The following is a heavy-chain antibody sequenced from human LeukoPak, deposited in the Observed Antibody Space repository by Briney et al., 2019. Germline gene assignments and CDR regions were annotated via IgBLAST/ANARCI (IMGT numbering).Heavy chain of an antibody. J-gene: IGHJ4*02. CDR3: ARDKAYDYVWGSYRPGPVDY. V-gene: IGHV4-38-2*02. CDR2: IYHSGST. CDR1: GYSISSGYY. D-gene: IGHD3-16*02. Sequence: SETLSLTCAVSGYSISSGYYWGWIRQPPGKGLEWIGGIYHSGSTYYNPSLKSRVTISVDTSKNHFSLKLSSVTAADTAVYYCARDKAYDYVWGSYRPGPVDYWGQGTLVTVSS.